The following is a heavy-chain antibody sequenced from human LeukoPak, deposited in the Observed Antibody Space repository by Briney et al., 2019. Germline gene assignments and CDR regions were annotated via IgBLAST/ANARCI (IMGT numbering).Heavy chain of an antibody. J-gene: IGHJ6*04. V-gene: IGHV3-23*01. Sequence: GGSLRLSCAASGFTFRRYAMSWVRQAPGEGLEWVSGISGSGNSTYFADSVKGRFTISRDNAKNSLYLQMNSLRAEDTAVYYCAELGITMIGGVWGKGTTVTISS. CDR3: AELGITMIGGV. CDR2: ISGSGNST. D-gene: IGHD3-10*02. CDR1: GFTFRRYA.